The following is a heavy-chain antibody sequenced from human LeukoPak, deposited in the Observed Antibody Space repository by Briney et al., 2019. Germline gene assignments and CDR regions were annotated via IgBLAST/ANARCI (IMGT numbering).Heavy chain of an antibody. CDR1: GFTFSSYE. D-gene: IGHD5-18*01. CDR2: ISISGSTT. J-gene: IGHJ6*02. Sequence: PGGSLRLSCAASGFTFSSYEMHWVRQAPGKGLEWVSYISISGSTTYYADSVKGRFTISRDNAKNSLYLKMNSLRAEDTAVYYCARGRRVDTATRSYYYGLDVWGQGTTVTVSS. CDR3: ARGRRVDTATRSYYYGLDV. V-gene: IGHV3-48*03.